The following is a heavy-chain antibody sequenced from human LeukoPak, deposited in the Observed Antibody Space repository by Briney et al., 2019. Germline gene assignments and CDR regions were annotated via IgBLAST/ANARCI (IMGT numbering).Heavy chain of an antibody. V-gene: IGHV4-59*01. CDR2: IYYSGST. CDR3: ARGGWELFDY. Sequence: PSETLSLTCTVSGGSISSYYWSWIRQPPGKGLEWIGYIYYSGSTNYNPSLKSRVTISVDTSKNQFSQKLNSVTAADTAVYYCARGGWELFDYWGQGTLVTVSS. D-gene: IGHD1-7*01. CDR1: GGSISSYY. J-gene: IGHJ4*02.